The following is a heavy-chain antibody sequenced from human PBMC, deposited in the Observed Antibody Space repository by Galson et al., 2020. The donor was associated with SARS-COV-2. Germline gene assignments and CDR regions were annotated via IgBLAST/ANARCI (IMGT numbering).Heavy chain of an antibody. D-gene: IGHD1-26*01. Sequence: ASVKVSCKASGYTFDNYGVSWVRQAPGQGLEWMGWISTYTGDTNYAQKFQGRVTMTKDTSTSTAYMELRSLRPDDTAIYYCARVQGWGRGEVRGRYFVGANDFWGQGTVVTVSS. CDR3: ARVQGWGRGEVRGRYFVGANDF. V-gene: IGHV1-18*01. J-gene: IGHJ4*02. CDR1: GYTFDNYG. CDR2: ISTYTGDT.